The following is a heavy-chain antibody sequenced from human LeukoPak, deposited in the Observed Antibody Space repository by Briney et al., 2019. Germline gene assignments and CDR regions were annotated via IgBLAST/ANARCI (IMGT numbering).Heavy chain of an antibody. D-gene: IGHD1-26*01. CDR2: TRNKANSYIT. Sequence: GGSLRLSCAASGFTLSGSAMHWVRQASGKGLEWVGRTRNKANSYITEYAASVKGRFTISRDDSKNSLYLQMSSLKTDDTAMYYCASIRGTFGYWGQGTLVTVSS. V-gene: IGHV3-72*01. CDR3: ASIRGTFGY. J-gene: IGHJ4*02. CDR1: GFTLSGSA.